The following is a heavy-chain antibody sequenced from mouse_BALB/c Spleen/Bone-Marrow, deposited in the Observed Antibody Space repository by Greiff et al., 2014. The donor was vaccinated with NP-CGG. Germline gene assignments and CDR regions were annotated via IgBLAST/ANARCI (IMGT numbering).Heavy chain of an antibody. V-gene: IGHV2-4*02. D-gene: IGHD2-1*01. CDR2: IWSGGTT. Sequence: VQGVESGPGPVQPSQSLSITCTVSGFSLINHGIHWVRQPPGKGLEWLGVIWSGGTTDYNATFIPRLSISKDKSKSQVLFKMNSLQVDDTATYYCARSGNYDFFDHWGQGTTLTVSS. CDR3: ARSGNYDFFDH. J-gene: IGHJ2*01. CDR1: GFSLINHG.